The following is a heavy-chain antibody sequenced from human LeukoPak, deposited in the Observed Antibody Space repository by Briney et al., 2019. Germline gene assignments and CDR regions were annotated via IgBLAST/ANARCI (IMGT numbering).Heavy chain of an antibody. D-gene: IGHD3-22*01. Sequence: PSETLSLTCTVSGGSISSYYWSWIRQPPGKGLEWIGYIYYSGSTNYNPSLKSRVTISVDTSKNQFSLKLSSVTAADTAVYYCARVHDSSGYYGMNAFDIWGQGTTVTVSS. CDR2: IYYSGST. J-gene: IGHJ3*02. V-gene: IGHV4-59*01. CDR3: ARVHDSSGYYGMNAFDI. CDR1: GGSISSYY.